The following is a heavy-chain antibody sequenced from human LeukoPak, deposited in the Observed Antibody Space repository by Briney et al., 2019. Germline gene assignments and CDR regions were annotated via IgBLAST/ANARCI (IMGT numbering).Heavy chain of an antibody. J-gene: IGHJ5*02. CDR3: ARGYCGGGSCYNSRGWFDP. CDR1: GYTFTGYD. D-gene: IGHD2-15*01. V-gene: IGHV1-69*13. Sequence: SVKVSCKASGYTFTGYDINWVRQATGQGLEWMGGIIPIFGTANYGQKFQGRVTITADESTSTAYMELSRLRSEDTAVYYCARGYCGGGSCYNSRGWFDPWGQGTLVTVSS. CDR2: IIPIFGTA.